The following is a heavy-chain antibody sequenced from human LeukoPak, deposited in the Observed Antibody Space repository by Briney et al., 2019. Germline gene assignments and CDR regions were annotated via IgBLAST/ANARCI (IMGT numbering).Heavy chain of an antibody. Sequence: PGRSLRLSCAASGFTFSSYAMHWVRQAPGMGLECVAVISYDGNIKYSADSVKGRFTISRDNSKNTLYLQMNSLRAEDTAVYYCARDGIVVVPATTVYYHMDVWGKGTTVTVSS. J-gene: IGHJ6*03. V-gene: IGHV3-30-3*01. CDR1: GFTFSSYA. CDR3: ARDGIVVVPATTVYYHMDV. D-gene: IGHD2-2*01. CDR2: ISYDGNIK.